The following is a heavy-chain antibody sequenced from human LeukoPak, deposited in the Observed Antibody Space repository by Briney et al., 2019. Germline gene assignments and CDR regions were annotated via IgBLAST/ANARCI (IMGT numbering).Heavy chain of an antibody. J-gene: IGHJ5*02. V-gene: IGHV1-2*02. CDR1: GYTFTSYG. CDR2: INPNSGGT. CDR3: ARGPPTYCSSTSCYKNWFDP. D-gene: IGHD2-2*01. Sequence: ASVKVSCRASGYTFTSYGISWVRQAPGQGLEWMGWINPNSGGTNYAQKFQGRVTMTRDTSISTAYMELSRLRSDDTAVYYCARGPPTYCSSTSCYKNWFDPWGQGTLVTVSS.